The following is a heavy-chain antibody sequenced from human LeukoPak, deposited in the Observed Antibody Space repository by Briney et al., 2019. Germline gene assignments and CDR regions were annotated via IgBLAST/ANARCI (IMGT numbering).Heavy chain of an antibody. CDR2: IIPILGIA. Sequence: GASVKVSCKASGGTFSSYAISWVRRAPGQGLEWMGRIIPILGIANYAQKFQGRVTITADKSTSTAYMELSSLRSDDTAVYYCARGVDGGNSDWFDPWGQGTLVTVSS. V-gene: IGHV1-69*04. CDR1: GGTFSSYA. J-gene: IGHJ5*02. CDR3: ARGVDGGNSDWFDP. D-gene: IGHD4-23*01.